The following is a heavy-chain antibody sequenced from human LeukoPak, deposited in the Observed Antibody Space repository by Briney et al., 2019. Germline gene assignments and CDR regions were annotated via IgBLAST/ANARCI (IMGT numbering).Heavy chain of an antibody. CDR2: IYYSGST. Sequence: SETLSLTCTVSGGSISSYYWSWIRQPPGKGLEWIGYIYYSGSTNYNPSLKSRVTISVDTSKNQFSLKLGSVTAADTAVYYCARGGVAAAGTFDYWGQGTLVTVSS. J-gene: IGHJ4*02. V-gene: IGHV4-59*01. D-gene: IGHD6-13*01. CDR1: GGSISSYY. CDR3: ARGGVAAAGTFDY.